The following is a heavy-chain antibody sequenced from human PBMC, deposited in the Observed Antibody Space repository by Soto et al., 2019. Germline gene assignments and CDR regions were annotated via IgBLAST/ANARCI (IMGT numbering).Heavy chain of an antibody. Sequence: EVQLLESGGGLVQPGGSLRISCAASGFTFGTYAMNWLRQAPGRGLECVSFISGSGRTTYYADSVKGRFTVSRDNSKNTMYLQMNSLRAEDTALYYCAKFRGPSYSYYYMDVWGKGTTVTVSS. CDR3: AKFRGPSYSYYYMDV. J-gene: IGHJ6*03. CDR2: ISGSGRTT. CDR1: GFTFGTYA. D-gene: IGHD3-16*01. V-gene: IGHV3-23*01.